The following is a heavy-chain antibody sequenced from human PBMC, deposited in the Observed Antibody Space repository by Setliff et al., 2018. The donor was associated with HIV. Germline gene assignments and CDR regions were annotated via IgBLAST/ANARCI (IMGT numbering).Heavy chain of an antibody. Sequence: SETLSLTCTVSSGSVSRSDYYWGWIRQTPGKGLEWIGSIYWSGLTFYNPSLKSRITISLDTPKNHFSLKLRSVTAADTAVYYCAQLGMVDDFDYWGQGTLVTVSS. CDR3: AQLGMVDDFDY. V-gene: IGHV4-39*07. CDR2: IYWSGLT. D-gene: IGHD1-1*01. CDR1: SGSVSRSDYY. J-gene: IGHJ4*02.